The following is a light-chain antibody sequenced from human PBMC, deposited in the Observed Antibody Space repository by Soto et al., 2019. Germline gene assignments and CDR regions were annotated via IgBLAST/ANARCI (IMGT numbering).Light chain of an antibody. V-gene: IGKV4-1*01. Sequence: DIVMTQSPDFLSVSLVERATINCKSSQSVLYSSNNKNYLAWYQQKPGQPPKLLIYWASPRESGVPDRFSGSGSGTDFTLTISSLQAEDVAVYYCQQYYSTPPTFGQGTKVDIK. CDR2: WAS. CDR1: QSVLYSSNNKNY. CDR3: QQYYSTPPT. J-gene: IGKJ1*01.